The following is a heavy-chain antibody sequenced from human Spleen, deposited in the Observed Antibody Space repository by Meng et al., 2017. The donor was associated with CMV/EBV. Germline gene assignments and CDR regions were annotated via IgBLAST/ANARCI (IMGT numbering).Heavy chain of an antibody. CDR1: GFSFINHW. D-gene: IGHD6-19*01. V-gene: IGHV3-23*01. CDR2: ISGSGGST. J-gene: IGHJ6*02. Sequence: GESLKISCAASGFSFINHWMTWVRQAPGKGLEWVSLISGSGGSTYYADSVKGRFTISSDNSKNALYLQMNSLRVEDTAVYYCAKDRVGVAGNYFAMDVWGQRTTVTVSS. CDR3: AKDRVGVAGNYFAMDV.